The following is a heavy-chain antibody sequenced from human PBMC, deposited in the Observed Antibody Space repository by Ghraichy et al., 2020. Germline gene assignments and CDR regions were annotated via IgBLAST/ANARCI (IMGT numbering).Heavy chain of an antibody. CDR2: IWYSGST. CDR3: TRTDVVLIPGRAYETGLDV. D-gene: IGHD3-16*01. Sequence: SETLSLTCSVSNGSIGSYYWSWVRQPPGKGLEWIGYIWYSGSTNYNPSLRSRVTMSVDTSKNQFSLKLTTLTAADTAVYYCTRTDVVLIPGRAYETGLDVWGQGTTVTVSS. V-gene: IGHV4-59*08. CDR1: NGSIGSYY. J-gene: IGHJ6*02.